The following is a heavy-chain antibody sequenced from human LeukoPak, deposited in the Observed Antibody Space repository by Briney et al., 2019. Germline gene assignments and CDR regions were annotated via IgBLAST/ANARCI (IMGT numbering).Heavy chain of an antibody. J-gene: IGHJ4*02. CDR2: ISQIGST. CDR1: SSPLFKSTTFH. D-gene: IGHD1-14*01. Sequence: SETLSLTCSVSSSPLFKSTTFHWGWARQSAGKGLEWIASISQIGSTYFNPSLKSRVAISADTSKNQFSLTLYSVTATDSAVYYCVRDLTAGSYYFDYWGQGTRVTVS. V-gene: IGHV4-39*07. CDR3: VRDLTAGSYYFDY.